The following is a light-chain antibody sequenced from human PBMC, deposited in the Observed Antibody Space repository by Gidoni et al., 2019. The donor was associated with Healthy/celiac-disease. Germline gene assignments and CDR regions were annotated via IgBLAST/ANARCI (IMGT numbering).Light chain of an antibody. CDR3: QQSYSTPRT. CDR2: AAS. J-gene: IGKJ1*01. Sequence: DTQMRQSPSSLSASVGDRDTITCRASQSISSYLNWYQQKPGKAPNLLIYAASSLQSGVPSRFSGSGSGTDFTLTISSLQPEDFATYYCQQSYSTPRTFGQGTKVEIK. V-gene: IGKV1-39*01. CDR1: QSISSY.